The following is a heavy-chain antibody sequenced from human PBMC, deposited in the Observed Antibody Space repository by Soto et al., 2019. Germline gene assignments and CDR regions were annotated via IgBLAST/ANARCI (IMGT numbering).Heavy chain of an antibody. D-gene: IGHD6-13*01. CDR2: ISPNSGGT. CDR1: GYTFTGYY. Sequence: QVQLVQSGAEVKKPGASVKVSCKASGYTFTGYYMHWVRQAPGQGLEWMGWISPNSGGTNYAQKFQGWVTMTRDTSISTAYMELSRLRSDDTAVYYCARDLIAAAEAYYGMDVWGQGTTVTVSS. V-gene: IGHV1-2*04. CDR3: ARDLIAAAEAYYGMDV. J-gene: IGHJ6*02.